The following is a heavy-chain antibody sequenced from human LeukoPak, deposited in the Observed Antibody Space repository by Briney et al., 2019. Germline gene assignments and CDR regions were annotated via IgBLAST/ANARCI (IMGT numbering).Heavy chain of an antibody. CDR1: GYSISSGYY. J-gene: IGHJ4*02. D-gene: IGHD6-13*01. CDR3: ARCIAAAGPDY. V-gene: IGHV4-38-2*02. Sequence: SSETLSLTCTVSGYSISSGYYWGWIRQPPGKGLEWIGSIYHSGSTYYNPSLKSRVTISVDTSKNQFSLKLSSVTAADTAVYYCARCIAAAGPDYWGQGTLVTVFS. CDR2: IYHSGST.